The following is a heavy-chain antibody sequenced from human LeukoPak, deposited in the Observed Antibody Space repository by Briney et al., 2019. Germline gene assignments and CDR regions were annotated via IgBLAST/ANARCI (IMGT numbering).Heavy chain of an antibody. J-gene: IGHJ5*02. D-gene: IGHD2-15*01. CDR2: INPNSGAT. CDR3: ARDGGSNNWFDP. Sequence: ASVKVSCKASAYTFTGYYMHWVRQAPGQGLEWMGWINPNSGATNYAQKLQGRVIMTSDTSINTAYMDLSRLTSDDTAVYYCARDGGSNNWFDPWGQGTLVTVSS. CDR1: AYTFTGYY. V-gene: IGHV1-2*02.